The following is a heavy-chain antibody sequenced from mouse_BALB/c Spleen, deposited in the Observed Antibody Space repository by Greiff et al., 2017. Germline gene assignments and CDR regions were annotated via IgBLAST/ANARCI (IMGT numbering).Heavy chain of an antibody. CDR2: IYPGDGST. J-gene: IGHJ2*01. D-gene: IGHD6-1*01. Sequence: VQLQQSGPELVKPGASVKMSCKASGYTFTSYYIHWVKQRPGQGLEWIGWIYPGDGSTKYNEKFKGKTTLTADKSSSTAYMLLSSLTSEDSAIYFCARRELWDYFDYWGQGTTLTVSS. CDR3: ARRELWDYFDY. V-gene: IGHV1S56*01. CDR1: GYTFTSYY.